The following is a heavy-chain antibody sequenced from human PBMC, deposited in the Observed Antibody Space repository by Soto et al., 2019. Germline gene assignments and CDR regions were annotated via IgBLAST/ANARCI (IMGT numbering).Heavy chain of an antibody. J-gene: IGHJ4*02. Sequence: PSETLSLTCTVSGGSISSGDYYWSWIRQPPGKGLEWIGYIYYSGSTYYNPSLKSRVTISVDTSKNQFSLKLSSVTAADTAVYYCERAKFADYYGSGTEGIFDYWGQGTLVTVSS. CDR3: ERAKFADYYGSGTEGIFDY. CDR1: GGSISSGDYY. V-gene: IGHV4-30-4*01. D-gene: IGHD3-10*01. CDR2: IYYSGST.